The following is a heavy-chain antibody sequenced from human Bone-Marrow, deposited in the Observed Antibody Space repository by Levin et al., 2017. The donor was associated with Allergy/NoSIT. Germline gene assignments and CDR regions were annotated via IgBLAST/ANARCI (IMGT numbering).Heavy chain of an antibody. CDR3: TTGPLACDNTRCNAGY. V-gene: IGHV3-15*01. CDR1: GFTFSNAW. D-gene: IGHD2-21*01. J-gene: IGHJ4*02. CDR2: IKSITDGGTT. Sequence: PGGSLRLSCAASGFTFSNAWMTWVRQAPGKGLEWVGRIKSITDGGTTDYAVPVKGRFTVSRDDSKDTLYLQMNSLKTEDTALYFCTTGPLACDNTRCNAGYWGQGTLVTVS.